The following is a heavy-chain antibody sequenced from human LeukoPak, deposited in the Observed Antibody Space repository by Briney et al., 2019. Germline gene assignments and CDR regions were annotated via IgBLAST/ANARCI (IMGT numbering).Heavy chain of an antibody. V-gene: IGHV4-34*01. CDR2: INHSGST. CDR1: GGSFSGYY. D-gene: IGHD3-16*01. CDR3: ARGYLGGN. Sequence: PSETLSLTCAVYGGSFSGYYWSWIRQPPGKGLEWIGEINHSGSTNYNPSLKSRVTISVDTSKNQFSLKLSSVTAADTAVYYCARGYLGGNWGQGTLVTVSP. J-gene: IGHJ4*02.